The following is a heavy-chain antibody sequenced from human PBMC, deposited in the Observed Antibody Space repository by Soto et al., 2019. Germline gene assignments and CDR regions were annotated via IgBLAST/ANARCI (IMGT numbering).Heavy chain of an antibody. J-gene: IGHJ1*01. CDR1: GFTFSSYA. V-gene: IGHV3-23*01. CDR2: ISGSGGST. D-gene: IGHD3-22*01. CDR3: AKRDYYDSSGYRPAEYSQH. Sequence: PGGSLRLSCAASGFTFSSYAMSWVRQAPGKGLEWVSAISGSGGSTYYADSVKGRFTISRDNSKNTLYLQMNSLRAEDTAVYYCAKRDYYDSSGYRPAEYSQHWGQGTLVTVSS.